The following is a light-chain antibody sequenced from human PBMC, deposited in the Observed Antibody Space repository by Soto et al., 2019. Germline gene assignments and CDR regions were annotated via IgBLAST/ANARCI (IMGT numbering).Light chain of an antibody. CDR2: EVN. J-gene: IGLJ1*01. Sequence: QSALTQPPSASGSPGQSVTISCTGTGSDIGGYNFVSWYQQRPGKVPKLIIYEVNKRPSGVPDRFSGSKSGNTASLTVSGLQADDEAEYYCSSYAGTNNRYVFGTGTKVTVL. CDR3: SSYAGTNNRYV. V-gene: IGLV2-8*01. CDR1: GSDIGGYNF.